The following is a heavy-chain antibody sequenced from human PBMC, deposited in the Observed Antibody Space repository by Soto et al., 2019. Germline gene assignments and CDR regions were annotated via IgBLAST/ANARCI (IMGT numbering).Heavy chain of an antibody. CDR3: ATGGFRDIYLYYYGMDV. J-gene: IGHJ6*02. V-gene: IGHV1-24*01. D-gene: IGHD2-15*01. CDR1: GYTLTELS. CDR2: FDPEDDET. Sequence: ASVKVSCKVSGYTLTELSMHWVRQAPGKGLEKIGGFDPEDDETIYAKKFQGRVTMTEDTSTDTAYMKLSSQRSEDTSVYYCATGGFRDIYLYYYGMDVWGQGTTVTVAS.